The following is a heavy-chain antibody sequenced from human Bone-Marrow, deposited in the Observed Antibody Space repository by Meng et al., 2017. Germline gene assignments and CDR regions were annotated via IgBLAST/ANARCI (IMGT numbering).Heavy chain of an antibody. CDR3: ARGSLYDYVWGSYRYGTVFDY. CDR1: GFTFSSYW. Sequence: ETLSLTCAASGFTFSSYWMSWVRQAPGKGLEWVANIKEDGSAENFVDSLRGRFTISRDNVKNSLFLQLNSLRAEDTAVYYCARGSLYDYVWGSYRYGTVFDYWGQGTLVTVSS. V-gene: IGHV3-7*01. D-gene: IGHD3-16*02. J-gene: IGHJ4*02. CDR2: IKEDGSAE.